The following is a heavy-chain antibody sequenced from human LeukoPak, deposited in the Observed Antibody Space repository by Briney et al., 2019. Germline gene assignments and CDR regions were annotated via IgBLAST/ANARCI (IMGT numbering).Heavy chain of an antibody. CDR1: GYSFTSYW. Sequence: GESLKISCKGSGYSFTSYWIGWVRQMPGKGLEWMGIIYPGDSDTRYSPSFQGQVTISADKSISTAYLQWSSLKASDTALYYCARLLGYYDSSGYYSDIDYWGQGTLVTVSS. V-gene: IGHV5-51*01. J-gene: IGHJ4*02. CDR3: ARLLGYYDSSGYYSDIDY. CDR2: IYPGDSDT. D-gene: IGHD3-22*01.